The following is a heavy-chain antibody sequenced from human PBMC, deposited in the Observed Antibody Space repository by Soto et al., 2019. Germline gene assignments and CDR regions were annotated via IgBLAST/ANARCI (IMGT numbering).Heavy chain of an antibody. Sequence: SETLSLTCAVYGGSFSGYYWSWIRQPPGKGLEWIGEINHSGSTNYNPSLKSRVTISVDTSKNQFSLKLSSVTAADTAVYYCARDSGHWNFAYWGQGTLVTVSS. V-gene: IGHV4-34*01. J-gene: IGHJ4*02. CDR1: GGSFSGYY. D-gene: IGHD1-1*01. CDR3: ARDSGHWNFAY. CDR2: INHSGST.